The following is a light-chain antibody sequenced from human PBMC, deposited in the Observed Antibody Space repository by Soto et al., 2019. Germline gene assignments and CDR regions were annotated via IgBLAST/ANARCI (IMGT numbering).Light chain of an antibody. CDR1: QTVIGNY. J-gene: IGKJ5*01. Sequence: EIVLTQSPDTLSLSPGERVTLSCRATQTVIGNYLAWHQQKPGQTTRLLVYGASSRATGIPDRFSGSGSGTDFTLTISRLEPEDVAVYYCQQHGTSPITFGQGTRLEIK. CDR2: GAS. V-gene: IGKV3-20*01. CDR3: QQHGTSPIT.